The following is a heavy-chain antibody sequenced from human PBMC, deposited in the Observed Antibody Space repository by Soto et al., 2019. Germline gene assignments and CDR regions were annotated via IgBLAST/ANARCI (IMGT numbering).Heavy chain of an antibody. J-gene: IGHJ4*02. CDR3: ARGYCSSSSCQNYFDY. CDR1: GFTFSNYT. Sequence: AGGSLRLSCAACGFTFSNYTMNWVRQAPGKGLEWVSSISYSGNYIYYADSVKGRFTSSRGNPKNSLSLQMNSLRAEDTAIYYCARGYCSSSSCQNYFDYWGQGTLVTVSS. D-gene: IGHD2-2*01. CDR2: ISYSGNYI. V-gene: IGHV3-21*01.